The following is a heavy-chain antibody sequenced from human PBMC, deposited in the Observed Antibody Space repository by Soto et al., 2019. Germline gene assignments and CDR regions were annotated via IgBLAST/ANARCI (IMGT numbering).Heavy chain of an antibody. D-gene: IGHD2-21*02. CDR3: ARLVTAAANDY. J-gene: IGHJ4*02. CDR2: IKQDGTEK. Sequence: GGSLRLSCAASGFTFSSYWMSWVRQAPGKGLEWVANIKQDGTEKYYVDSVKGRFTISRDNAKNSLYLQMNSLRAEDTAVYYCARLVTAAANDYWGQGTLVTVSS. CDR1: GFTFSSYW. V-gene: IGHV3-7*04.